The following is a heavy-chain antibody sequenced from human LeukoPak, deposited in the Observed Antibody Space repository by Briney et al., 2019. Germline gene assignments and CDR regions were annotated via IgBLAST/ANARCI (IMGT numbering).Heavy chain of an antibody. CDR3: ATLRDDYGDPIVYFDD. V-gene: IGHV1-24*01. Sequence: ASVKVSCKVSGYTLTELSMYWVRQVPGKGLEWMGGFDPEDGETIYAQKFQGRVTVTEDTFTDTAYMELSSLRSEDTAVYYCATLRDDYGDPIVYFDDWGQGTLVTVSS. D-gene: IGHD4-17*01. J-gene: IGHJ4*02. CDR2: FDPEDGET. CDR1: GYTLTELS.